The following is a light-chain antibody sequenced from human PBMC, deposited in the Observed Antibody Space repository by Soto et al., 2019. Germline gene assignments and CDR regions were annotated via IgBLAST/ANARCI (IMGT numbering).Light chain of an antibody. CDR3: SSKTSSRTPFV. CDR2: EVN. V-gene: IGLV2-14*01. CDR1: SSDVGGYNY. Sequence: QSVLTHPSSVSGSPGQSITISCTGTSSDVGGYNYVSWYQQHPGNAPRLMIYEVNNRPSGVPNRFSGSKSGNTASLTISGLQAEDEADYYCSSKTSSRTPFVLGTGTKVTVL. J-gene: IGLJ1*01.